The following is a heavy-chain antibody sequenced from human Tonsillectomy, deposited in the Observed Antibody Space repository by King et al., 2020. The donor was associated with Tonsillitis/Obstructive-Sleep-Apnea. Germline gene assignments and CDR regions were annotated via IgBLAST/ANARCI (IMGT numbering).Heavy chain of an antibody. V-gene: IGHV4-39*01. CDR3: ARHVRDGYGTNFDY. Sequence: LQLQESGPGLVKPSETLSLTCTVSGHSIRSSSYYWGWIRQPPAKGLEWIGTIYYTGSTYYNPSLKSRVTISVDTSKNQVSLKLSSVTAADTAVYYCARHVRDGYGTNFDYWGQGTLVTVSS. J-gene: IGHJ4*02. CDR2: IYYTGST. D-gene: IGHD5-24*01. CDR1: GHSIRSSSYY.